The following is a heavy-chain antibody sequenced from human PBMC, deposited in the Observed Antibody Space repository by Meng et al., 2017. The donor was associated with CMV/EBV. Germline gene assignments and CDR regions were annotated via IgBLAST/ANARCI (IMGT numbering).Heavy chain of an antibody. D-gene: IGHD5-18*01. CDR1: GFTFSSYG. CDR2: IRYDGSNK. J-gene: IGHJ4*02. V-gene: IGHV3-30*02. Sequence: SCAASGFTFSSYGMHWVRQAPGKGLEWVAFIRYDGSNKYYADSVKGRFTISRDNSKNTLYLQMNSLRAEDTAVYYCAKRKGGYSYGDFDYWGQGTLVTVSS. CDR3: AKRKGGYSYGDFDY.